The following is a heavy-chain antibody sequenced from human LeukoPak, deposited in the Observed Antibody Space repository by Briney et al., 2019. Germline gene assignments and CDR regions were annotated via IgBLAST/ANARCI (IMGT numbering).Heavy chain of an antibody. CDR1: GFTFSSYA. CDR3: ARVRDSSGYYSFDY. CDR2: ISYDGNNK. Sequence: PGGSLRLSCAASGFTFSSYAMHWVRQAPGKGLEWVAVISYDGNNKYYADSVEGRFTISRDNSKNTLFLQMNSLRAEDTAVYYCARVRDSSGYYSFDYWGQGTLVTVSS. D-gene: IGHD3-22*01. V-gene: IGHV3-30-3*01. J-gene: IGHJ4*02.